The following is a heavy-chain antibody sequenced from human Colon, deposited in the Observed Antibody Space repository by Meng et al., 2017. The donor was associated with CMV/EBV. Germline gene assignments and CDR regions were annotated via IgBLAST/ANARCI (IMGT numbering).Heavy chain of an antibody. CDR1: GYTFTNSY. V-gene: IGHV1-46*01. CDR3: ARDTPGEDKWD. CDR2: LNPSGDTT. J-gene: IGHJ4*02. Sequence: SCKPSGYTFTNSYFHWVRQGPGQGLEWVARLNPSGDTTTFAQKFQGRVTMTRDTSTTTVYVELASLTSEDTAVYYCARDTPGEDKWDWGQGTLVTVSS. D-gene: IGHD2-15*01.